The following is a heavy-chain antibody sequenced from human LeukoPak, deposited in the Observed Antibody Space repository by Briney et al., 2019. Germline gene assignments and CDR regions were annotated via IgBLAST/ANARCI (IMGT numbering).Heavy chain of an antibody. V-gene: IGHV4-61*01. D-gene: IGHD5-18*01. CDR3: ARTTEGGYTYGYFYYYYMDV. CDR1: GGSISSSSYY. Sequence: SETLSLTCTVSGGSISSSSYYWSWIRQPPGKGLEWIGYIYYSGSTNYNPSLKSRVTISVDTSKNQFSLKLTSVTAADTAVYYCARTTEGGYTYGYFYYYYMDVWGKGTTVTISS. CDR2: IYYSGST. J-gene: IGHJ6*03.